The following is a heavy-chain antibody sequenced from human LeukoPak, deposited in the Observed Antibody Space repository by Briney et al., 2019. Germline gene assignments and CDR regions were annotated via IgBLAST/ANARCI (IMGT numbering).Heavy chain of an antibody. CDR1: GGSFSGYY. D-gene: IGHD3-9*01. J-gene: IGHJ4*02. CDR3: ARFVLSPYDILTGYFDY. V-gene: IGHV4-34*01. CDR2: INHSGST. Sequence: SETLSLTCAVYGGSFSGYYWSWIRQPPGKGLEWIGEINHSGSTNYNPSLKSRVTISVDTSKNQFSLKLSSVTAADTAVYYCARFVLSPYDILTGYFDYWGQGTLVTVSS.